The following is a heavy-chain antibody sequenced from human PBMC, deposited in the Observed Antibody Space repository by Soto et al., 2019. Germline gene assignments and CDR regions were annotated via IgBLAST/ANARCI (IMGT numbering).Heavy chain of an antibody. D-gene: IGHD5-12*01. CDR3: VSNAPSGKTFSCYEAIDS. J-gene: IGHJ4*02. V-gene: IGHV1-69*02. CDR2: IVPMFEIA. CDR1: TGTFSTST. Sequence: QVQLVQSGTEVQKPGSSVKVYGEASTGTFSTSTFTWVRQAPGQGLAWMGRIVPMFEIAPYVQKLHGRVSITPDRSTSKVYMELSSLTFADTAIFYYVSNAPSGKTFSCYEAIDSWSQATLLFVSS.